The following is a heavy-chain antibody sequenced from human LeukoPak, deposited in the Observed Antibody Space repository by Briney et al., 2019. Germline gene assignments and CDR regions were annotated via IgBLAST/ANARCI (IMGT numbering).Heavy chain of an antibody. CDR1: GFTFSSYG. V-gene: IGHV3-30*02. CDR2: IRYNGRDK. D-gene: IGHD5-12*01. J-gene: IGHJ4*02. CDR3: ARDRTAYSYGTLFDY. Sequence: GGSLRLSCAASGFTFSSYGIHWVRQAPGKGLEWVAFIRYNGRDKYYADSVKGRFTISRDNSRNTLYLQMNSLRAEDTAVYYCARDRTAYSYGTLFDYWGQGTLVTVSS.